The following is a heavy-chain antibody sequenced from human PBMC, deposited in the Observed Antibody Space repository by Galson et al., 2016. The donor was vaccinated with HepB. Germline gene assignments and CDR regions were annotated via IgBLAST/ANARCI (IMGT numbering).Heavy chain of an antibody. V-gene: IGHV3-11*05. J-gene: IGHJ4*02. CDR3: ARAASELNY. Sequence: SLRLSCAASGFSFSDYYMTWIRQAPGKGLEWVSYISSSGSYNTNYADSVKGRFTISRGNAKNSLYLQMDSLRVEDTAVYYCARAASELNYWGQGTLVTVSS. CDR2: ISSSGSYNT. CDR1: GFSFSDYY. D-gene: IGHD6-19*01.